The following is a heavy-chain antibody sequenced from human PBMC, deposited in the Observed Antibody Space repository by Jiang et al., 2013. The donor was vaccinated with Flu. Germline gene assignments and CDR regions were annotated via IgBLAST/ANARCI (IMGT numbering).Heavy chain of an antibody. CDR3: ARGSKHMGYEVVWYFDL. J-gene: IGHJ2*01. V-gene: IGHV4-34*01. CDR1: GGSFSGYY. Sequence: TLSLTCAVYGGSFSGYYWSWIRQPPGKGLEWIGEINHSGSTNYNPSLKSRVTISVDTSKNQFSLKLSSVTAADTAVYYCARGSKHMGYEVVWYFDLWGRGILVTVSS. CDR2: INHSGST. D-gene: IGHD2-21*01.